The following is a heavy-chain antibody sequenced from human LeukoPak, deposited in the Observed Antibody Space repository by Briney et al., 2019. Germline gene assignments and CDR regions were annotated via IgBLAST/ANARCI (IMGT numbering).Heavy chain of an antibody. D-gene: IGHD3-16*01. Sequence: PGRSLRLSCAASRFTFSSYPMHWVRQAPGKGLEWVAVISYDGSNKHYADSVKGRFTISRDNAKNSLYLQMNSLRAEDAAVYYCATDYIWGGKDRFDYWGQGTLVTVSS. V-gene: IGHV3-30-3*01. CDR1: RFTFSSYP. CDR3: ATDYIWGGKDRFDY. J-gene: IGHJ4*02. CDR2: ISYDGSNK.